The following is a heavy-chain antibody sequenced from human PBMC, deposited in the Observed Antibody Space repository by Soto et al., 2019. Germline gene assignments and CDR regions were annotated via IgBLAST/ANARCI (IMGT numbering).Heavy chain of an antibody. V-gene: IGHV1-2*04. J-gene: IGHJ5*02. CDR3: ASGKYSSSSVNWFDP. CDR1: GYPFTRYY. Sequence: SVKVSCKSPGYPFTRYYMHLVRQAPGQGLEWIGWINPNSGGTNYAQKFHGWVTTTRDTSISTAYMELSRLRSDDTAVYYCASGKYSSSSVNWFDPWGQGTLVTVSS. D-gene: IGHD6-6*01. CDR2: INPNSGGT.